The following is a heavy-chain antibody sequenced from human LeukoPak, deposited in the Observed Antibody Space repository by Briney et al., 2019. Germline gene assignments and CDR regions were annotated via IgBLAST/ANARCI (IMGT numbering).Heavy chain of an antibody. CDR3: VRKTLTGPVY. J-gene: IGHJ4*02. V-gene: IGHV3-48*03. Sequence: RGSLRLSCAASGFSFSSYEMNWVRQAPGKGLEWVSYISSGSHTMYYADSVKGRFTISRDNTKNSLYLQMNSLRAEDTAVYYCVRKTLTGPVYWGQGALVTVSS. D-gene: IGHD3-9*01. CDR2: ISSGSHTM. CDR1: GFSFSSYE.